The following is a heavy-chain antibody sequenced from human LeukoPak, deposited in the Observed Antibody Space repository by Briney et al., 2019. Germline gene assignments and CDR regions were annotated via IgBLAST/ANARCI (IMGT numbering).Heavy chain of an antibody. D-gene: IGHD5-18*01. Sequence: PSQTLCLTCTVSGGSITGGAYYWTWIRQLPGKGLEWIGFIHYSGSTYYNPSLKSRVTISVDTSKNQFSLKLSSVTAADTAVYYCARGLGHSYGYSFDYWGQGTLVSVSS. CDR2: IHYSGST. CDR3: ARGLGHSYGYSFDY. J-gene: IGHJ4*02. V-gene: IGHV4-31*03. CDR1: GGSITGGAYY.